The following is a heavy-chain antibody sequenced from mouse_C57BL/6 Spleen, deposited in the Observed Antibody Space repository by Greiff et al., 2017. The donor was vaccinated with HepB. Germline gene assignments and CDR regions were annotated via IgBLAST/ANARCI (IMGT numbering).Heavy chain of an antibody. Sequence: VQLQQSGPELVKPGASVKISCKASGYTFTDYYMNWVKQSHGKSLEWIGDINPNNGGTSYNQKFKGKATLTVDKSSSTAYMELRSLTSEDSAVYYCARSLYSNYVYYYAMDYWGQGTSVTVSS. V-gene: IGHV1-26*01. CDR2: INPNNGGT. CDR1: GYTFTDYY. D-gene: IGHD2-5*01. CDR3: ARSLYSNYVYYYAMDY. J-gene: IGHJ4*01.